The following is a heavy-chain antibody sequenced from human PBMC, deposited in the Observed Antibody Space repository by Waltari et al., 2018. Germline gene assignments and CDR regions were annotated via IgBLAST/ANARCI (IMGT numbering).Heavy chain of an antibody. CDR2: IKQEGSEK. V-gene: IGHV3-7*01. CDR1: GFTFSSYW. CDR3: ARDGDAFDI. J-gene: IGHJ3*02. Sequence: EVQLVESGGGLVQPGGSLRLSCAASGFTFSSYWMSWVRQAPGKGVEWGANIKQEGSEKYYVDSVKVRFTISRYNAKNLLYLQMNSLGAEDTAVYYCARDGDAFDIWGQGTMVTVSS.